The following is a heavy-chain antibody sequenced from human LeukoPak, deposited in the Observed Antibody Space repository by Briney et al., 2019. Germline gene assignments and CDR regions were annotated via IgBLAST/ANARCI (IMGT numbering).Heavy chain of an antibody. J-gene: IGHJ4*02. CDR2: IKQDGSEK. Sequence: GGSLRLSCAASGFTFSSYWMSWVRQAPGKGLEWVANIKQDGSEKYYVDSVKGRFTISRDNAKNSLYLQMNSLRAEDTAVYYCARLYDFWSGYYGHYFDYWGQGTLVTDSS. D-gene: IGHD3-3*01. V-gene: IGHV3-7*01. CDR3: ARLYDFWSGYYGHYFDY. CDR1: GFTFSSYW.